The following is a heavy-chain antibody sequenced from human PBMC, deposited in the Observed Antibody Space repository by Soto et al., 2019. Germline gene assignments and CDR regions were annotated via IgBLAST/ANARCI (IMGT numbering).Heavy chain of an antibody. CDR2: IYYSGST. Sequence: TLSLTCTVSGGSISSGDYYWSWIRQPPGKGLEWIGYIYYSGSTYYNPSLKSRVTISVDTSKNQFSLKLSSVTAADTAVYYCARGSIDYDFWSGYYPTYYFDYWGQGTLVTVSS. V-gene: IGHV4-30-4*01. CDR3: ARGSIDYDFWSGYYPTYYFDY. J-gene: IGHJ4*02. CDR1: GGSISSGDYY. D-gene: IGHD3-3*01.